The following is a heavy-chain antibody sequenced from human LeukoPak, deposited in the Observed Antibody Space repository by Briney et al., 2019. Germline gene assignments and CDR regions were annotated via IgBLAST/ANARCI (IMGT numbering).Heavy chain of an antibody. V-gene: IGHV4-31*03. CDR1: GGSISSGGHY. CDR2: IYYSGST. Sequence: PSQTLSLTCTVSGGSISSGGHYWSWIRQHPGKGLEWIGYIYYSGSTYYNPSLKSRVTISVDTSKNQFSLKLSSVTAADTAVYYCAGGGNYDFWSGYYKNYYYYGMDVWGQGTTVTVSS. D-gene: IGHD3-3*01. CDR3: AGGGNYDFWSGYYKNYYYYGMDV. J-gene: IGHJ6*02.